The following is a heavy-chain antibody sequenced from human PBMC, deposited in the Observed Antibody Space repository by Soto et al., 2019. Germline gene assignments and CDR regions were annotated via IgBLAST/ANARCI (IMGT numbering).Heavy chain of an antibody. Sequence: QVQLVESGGGVVQPGRSLRLSCAASGFTFSSYGMHWVRQAPGKGLEWVAVIWYDGSNKYYADSVKGRFTISRDNSKNTLYLQMNSLRAGDTAVYYCAMRGGGYSSRYYYGMDVWGQGTTVTVSS. D-gene: IGHD5-18*01. V-gene: IGHV3-33*01. CDR3: AMRGGGYSSRYYYGMDV. CDR1: GFTFSSYG. J-gene: IGHJ6*02. CDR2: IWYDGSNK.